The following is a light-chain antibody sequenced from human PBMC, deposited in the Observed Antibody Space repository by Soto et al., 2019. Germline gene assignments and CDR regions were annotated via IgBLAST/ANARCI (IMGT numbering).Light chain of an antibody. V-gene: IGKV1-9*01. CDR2: AAS. Sequence: DIQLTQSPSFLSASVGDRVTSTCRTSQDISSYLAWYQQKPGKDPQLLISAASTLQSGVPSRFSGSGAVTEFTLPIRSLQPEDFATYYCQQLQSYPLSFGGGTKVEI. CDR1: QDISSY. CDR3: QQLQSYPLS. J-gene: IGKJ4*01.